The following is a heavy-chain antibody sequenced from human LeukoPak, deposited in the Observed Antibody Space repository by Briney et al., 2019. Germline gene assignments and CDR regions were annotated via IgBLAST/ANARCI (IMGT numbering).Heavy chain of an antibody. V-gene: IGHV3-48*04. CDR3: ARVFRDSYYYYYMDV. CDR1: GFTFSSYS. J-gene: IGHJ6*03. Sequence: GGSLRLSCAASGFTFSSYSMNWVRQAPGKGLEWLSYISSGGTTIYYADSLKGRFTISRDNAKSSLYLQMNSLRAEDTAVYYCARVFRDSYYYYYMDVWGKGTTVTVSS. CDR2: ISSGGTTI.